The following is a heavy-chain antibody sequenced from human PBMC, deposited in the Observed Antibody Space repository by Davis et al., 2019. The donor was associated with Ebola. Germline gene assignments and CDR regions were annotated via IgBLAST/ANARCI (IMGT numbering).Heavy chain of an antibody. J-gene: IGHJ4*02. CDR3: ARGRYFDY. CDR1: GGSFSGYY. Sequence: SQTLSLTCAVYGGSFSGYYWSWIRQPPGKGLEWIGEINHSGSTNYNPSLKSRVTISVDTSKNQFSLKLSSVTAADTAVYYCARGRYFDYWGQGTLVTVSS. V-gene: IGHV4-34*01. CDR2: INHSGST.